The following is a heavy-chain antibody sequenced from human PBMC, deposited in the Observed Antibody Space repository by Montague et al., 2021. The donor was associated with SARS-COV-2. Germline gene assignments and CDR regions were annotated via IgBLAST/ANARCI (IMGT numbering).Heavy chain of an antibody. CDR3: ARDYGDYFYYYGLDV. CDR1: GGSFRGGSCT. D-gene: IGHD4-17*01. J-gene: IGHJ6*02. CDR2: HYRSTNS. Sequence: TLSLTCTVSGGSFRGGSCTWICLRPRAGLELVWERNHYRSTNSNFNPSLKSRVTMSVDTSKNQFSLKVSSVTAADTDVYYCARDYGDYFYYYGLDVWGQGTTVTVSS. V-gene: IGHV4-61*09.